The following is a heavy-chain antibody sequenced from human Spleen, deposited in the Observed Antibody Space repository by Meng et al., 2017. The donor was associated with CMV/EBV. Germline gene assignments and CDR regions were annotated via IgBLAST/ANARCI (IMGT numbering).Heavy chain of an antibody. D-gene: IGHD3-16*01. CDR1: GYSFITYY. V-gene: IGHV1-46*01. CDR3: ARGTIMIRDYHHHGLDV. J-gene: IGHJ6*02. CDR2: INPDGGTT. Sequence: ASVKVSCKASGYSFITYYIHWVRQAPGQGLEWMGRINPDGGTTTYAQKFRGGLTLTSDTSTNTVYMELRSLRSEDTAVYYCARGTIMIRDYHHHGLDVWGHGTSVTVSS.